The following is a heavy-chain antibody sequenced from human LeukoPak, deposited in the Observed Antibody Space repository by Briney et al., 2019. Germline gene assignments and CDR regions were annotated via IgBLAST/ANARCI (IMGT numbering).Heavy chain of an antibody. J-gene: IGHJ5*02. Sequence: PSETLSLTCAVSGYSISSGYYWGWIRQPPGKGLEWIGSLYHSGSTYYNPSLKSRVTISVDTSKNQFSLKLSSVTAADTAVYYCAREYSSGPWGQGTLVTVSS. V-gene: IGHV4-38-2*02. D-gene: IGHD6-19*01. CDR1: GYSISSGYY. CDR3: AREYSSGP. CDR2: LYHSGST.